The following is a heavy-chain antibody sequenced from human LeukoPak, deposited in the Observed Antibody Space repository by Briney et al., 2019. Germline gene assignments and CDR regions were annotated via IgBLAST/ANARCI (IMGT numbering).Heavy chain of an antibody. J-gene: IGHJ4*02. CDR1: GGTFSSYA. Sequence: GASVKVSCKASGGTFSSYAISWVRQAPGQGLEWMGGIIPIFGTANYAQKFQGRVTITADEPTSTAYMELSSLRSEDTAVYYCARTDYGDYFGFFDYRGQGTLVTVSS. CDR2: IIPIFGTA. V-gene: IGHV1-69*13. D-gene: IGHD4-17*01. CDR3: ARTDYGDYFGFFDY.